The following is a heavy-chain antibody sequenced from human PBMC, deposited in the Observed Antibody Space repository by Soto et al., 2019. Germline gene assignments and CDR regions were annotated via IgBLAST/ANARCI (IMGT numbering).Heavy chain of an antibody. Sequence: WGSLRLSCAASGFTFSDHYMSWIRQAPGKGLEWISYINPSGSNTDYADSVKGRFTISRDNAENSLYLQMNSLRAEDTALYYCARGHHSREVWGKGDTVSVSS. CDR2: INPSGSNT. J-gene: IGHJ6*04. CDR1: GFTFSDHY. CDR3: ARGHHSREV. V-gene: IGHV3-11*06.